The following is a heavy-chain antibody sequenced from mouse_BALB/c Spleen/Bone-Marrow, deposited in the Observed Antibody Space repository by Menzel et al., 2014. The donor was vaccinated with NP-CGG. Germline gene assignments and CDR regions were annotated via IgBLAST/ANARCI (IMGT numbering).Heavy chain of an antibody. CDR2: IDPANGNV. CDR1: GINFKDTF. V-gene: IGHV14-3*02. CDR3: TRYGNNVNCSMDD. D-gene: IGHD2-1*01. J-gene: IGHJ4*01. Sequence: VQLQQSGAELVKPGASVRLSCTTSGINFKDTFMHWVRQRPEQGLEWIGRIDPANGNVKSGPQFQAKATLTADTSSNTPQLHRRSLAADDTSFYYCTRYGNNVNCSMDDWGQGTTVTVSS.